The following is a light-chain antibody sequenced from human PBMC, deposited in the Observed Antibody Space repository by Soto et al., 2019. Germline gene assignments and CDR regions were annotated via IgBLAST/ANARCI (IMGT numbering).Light chain of an antibody. CDR2: EVS. V-gene: IGLV2-14*01. CDR3: SSYTGSTTLVV. Sequence: QSVLTQPASVSGSPRQSISISCTGTSSDVGSYNSVSWYQQHPGKAPKLMIFEVSNRPSGVSNRFSGSKSGNTASLTISGLQADDEADYYCSSYTGSTTLVVFGGGTKLTVL. J-gene: IGLJ3*02. CDR1: SSDVGSYNS.